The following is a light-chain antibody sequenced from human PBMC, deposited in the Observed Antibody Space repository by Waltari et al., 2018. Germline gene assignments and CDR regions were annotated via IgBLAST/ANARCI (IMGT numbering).Light chain of an antibody. V-gene: IGLV1-44*01. J-gene: IGLJ3*02. CDR3: ATWDDSPTGRWV. Sequence: QSVLTQPPSASGTPGQRVTISCSGRTSTVRDNVVTCYHQVPGTAPNLVIYRNDQRPSGVPDRFTAAKSGTSASLAISGLQSEDEGDYYCATWDDSPTGRWVFGGGTRVTVL. CDR2: RND. CDR1: TSTVRDNV.